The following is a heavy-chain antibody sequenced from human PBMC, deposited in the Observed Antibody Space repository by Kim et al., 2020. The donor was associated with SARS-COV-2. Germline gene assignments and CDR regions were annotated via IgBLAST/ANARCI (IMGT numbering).Heavy chain of an antibody. Sequence: GEGRFTNPRDNSKNALYLQMNSRRAEDTAVYYCAKGGRRSSSWVDYFDYWGQGTLVTVSS. J-gene: IGHJ4*02. CDR3: AKGGRRSSSWVDYFDY. D-gene: IGHD6-13*01. V-gene: IGHV3-33*06.